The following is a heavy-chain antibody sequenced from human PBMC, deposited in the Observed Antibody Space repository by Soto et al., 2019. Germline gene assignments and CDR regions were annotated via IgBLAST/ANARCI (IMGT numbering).Heavy chain of an antibody. D-gene: IGHD3-10*01. Sequence: QVQLQESGPGLVKPSETLSLTCTVSGASVNNRNYHWSWIRQPPWRGLEWIGQVQNGGTTEFDSSSLKRRXXVXIXXSQNKVSLKLNSVTAADTAIYYCAVLLAGGGGDGNWGQGTLVTVSS. J-gene: IGHJ4*02. CDR3: AVLLAGGGGDGN. CDR2: VQNGGTT. CDR1: GASVNNRNYH. V-gene: IGHV4-61*01.